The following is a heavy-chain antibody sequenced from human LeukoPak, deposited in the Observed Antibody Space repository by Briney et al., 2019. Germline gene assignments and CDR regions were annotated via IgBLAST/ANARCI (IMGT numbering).Heavy chain of an antibody. J-gene: IGHJ3*02. CDR2: IYHSGST. CDR1: GGSISSSNW. CDR3: ASSSGSSSWYGGDAFDI. Sequence: PSGTLSLTCAVSGGSISSSNWWSWVRQPPGKGLEWIGEIYHSGSTNYNPSLKSRVTISVDKSKNQFSLKLSSVTAADTAVYCCASSSGSSSWYGGDAFDIWGQGTMVTVSS. D-gene: IGHD6-13*01. V-gene: IGHV4-4*01.